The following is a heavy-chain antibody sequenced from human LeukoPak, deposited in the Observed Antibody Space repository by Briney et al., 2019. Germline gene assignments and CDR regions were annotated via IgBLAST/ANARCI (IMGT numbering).Heavy chain of an antibody. D-gene: IGHD1-26*01. CDR3: TRANVGNWCDP. CDR2: INHSGST. J-gene: IGHJ5*02. V-gene: IGHV4-34*01. Sequence: PSETLSLTCAVYGGSFSGYYWSWIRQPPGKGLEWIGEINHSGSTNYNPSLKSRVTISVDTSKNQFSLQLNFLTPEDTAVYYCTRANVGNWCDPWGQGTLVTVSS. CDR1: GGSFSGYY.